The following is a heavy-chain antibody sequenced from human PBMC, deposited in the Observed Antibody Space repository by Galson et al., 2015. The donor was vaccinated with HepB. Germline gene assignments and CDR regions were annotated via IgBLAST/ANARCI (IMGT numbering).Heavy chain of an antibody. CDR3: ASEHSSGDAFDI. CDR1: GGTFSSYT. J-gene: IGHJ3*02. V-gene: IGHV1-69*02. Sequence: SVKVSCKASGGTFSSYTISWVRQAPGQGLEWMGRIIPILGIANYAQKFQGRVTITADKSTSTAYMELSSLRSEDTAVYYCASEHSSGDAFDIWGQGTMVTVSS. CDR2: IIPILGIA. D-gene: IGHD3-22*01.